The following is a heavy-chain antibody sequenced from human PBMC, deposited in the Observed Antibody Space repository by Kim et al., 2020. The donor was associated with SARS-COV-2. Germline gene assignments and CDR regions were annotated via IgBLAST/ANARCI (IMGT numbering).Heavy chain of an antibody. V-gene: IGHV1-69*13. J-gene: IGHJ4*02. D-gene: IGHD6-13*01. Sequence: SVKVSCKASGGTFSSYAISWVRQAPGQGLEWMGGIIPIFGTANYAQKFQGRVTITADESTSTAYMELSSLRSEDTAVYYCARGEAGLIAAAGTALDYWGQGTLVTVSS. CDR1: GGTFSSYA. CDR3: ARGEAGLIAAAGTALDY. CDR2: IIPIFGTA.